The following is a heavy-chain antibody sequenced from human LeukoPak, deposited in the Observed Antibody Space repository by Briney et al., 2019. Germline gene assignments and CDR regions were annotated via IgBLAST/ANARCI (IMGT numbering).Heavy chain of an antibody. D-gene: IGHD3-9*01. Sequence: SETLSLTCTVSGGSVSSGSYYWSWIRQPPGKGLEWIGYIYYSGSTNYNPSLKSRVTISVDTSKNQFSLKLSSVTAADTAVYYCARARFDWLLTYWGQGTLVTVSS. CDR2: IYYSGST. V-gene: IGHV4-61*01. J-gene: IGHJ4*02. CDR3: ARARFDWLLTY. CDR1: GGSVSSGSYY.